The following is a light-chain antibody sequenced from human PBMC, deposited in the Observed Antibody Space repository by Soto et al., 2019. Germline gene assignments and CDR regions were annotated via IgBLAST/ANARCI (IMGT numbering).Light chain of an antibody. Sequence: SYELTQPPSVSVSPGQTARITCSGDALPKQYAYWYQQKPGQAPVLVIYKDSERPSGIPERFSGSSSGTTVTLTISGVQAEDEAYYYCQSADSSGTDVFGTGTKLTVL. CDR3: QSADSSGTDV. V-gene: IGLV3-25*03. J-gene: IGLJ1*01. CDR2: KDS. CDR1: ALPKQY.